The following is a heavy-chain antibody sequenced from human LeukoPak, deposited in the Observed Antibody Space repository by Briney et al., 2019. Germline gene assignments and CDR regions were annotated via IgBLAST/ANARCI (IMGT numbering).Heavy chain of an antibody. CDR3: VKSGGYGLIDY. V-gene: IGHV4-38-2*02. J-gene: IGHJ4*02. D-gene: IGHD6-19*01. CDR2: IYHSGST. CDR1: GYSISSGYY. Sequence: TETLSLTCTVSGYSISSGYYWGWIRQPPGKGLEWIGSIYHSGSTYYNPSLKSRATISVDTSKNQFSLELSSVTAADTAMYYCVKSGGYGLIDYWGQGTLVTVSS.